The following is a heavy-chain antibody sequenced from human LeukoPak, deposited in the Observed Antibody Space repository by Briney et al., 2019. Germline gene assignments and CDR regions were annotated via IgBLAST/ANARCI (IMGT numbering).Heavy chain of an antibody. CDR3: ARGPPYYYDSSGTFDY. Sequence: GSLRLSCAASGFTFSSYAMSWVRQPPGKGLEWIGEINHGGSTNYNPSLKSRVTISVDTSKNQFSLKLSSVTAADTAVYYCARGPPYYYDSSGTFDYWGQGTLVTVSS. V-gene: IGHV4-34*01. CDR2: INHGGST. D-gene: IGHD3-22*01. CDR1: GFTFSSYA. J-gene: IGHJ4*02.